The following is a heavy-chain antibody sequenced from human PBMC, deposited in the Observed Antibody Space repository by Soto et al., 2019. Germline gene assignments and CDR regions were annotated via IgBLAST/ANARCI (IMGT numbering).Heavy chain of an antibody. Sequence: QITLKESGPTLVKPTQTLTLTCTFSGFSLNTSGVGVGWVRQPPGKALEWLALIYGNDDQRYNLFLKNSLTITTETSRDQVVLTMTHMDPVDTATYYCAHANNWDYRTPYYFDYWGQGTLVTVS. J-gene: IGHJ4*02. CDR2: IYGNDDQ. CDR3: AHANNWDYRTPYYFDY. D-gene: IGHD1-7*01. V-gene: IGHV2-5*01. CDR1: GFSLNTSGVG.